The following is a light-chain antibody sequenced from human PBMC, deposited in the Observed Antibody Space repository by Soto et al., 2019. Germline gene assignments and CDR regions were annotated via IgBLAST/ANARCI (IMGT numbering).Light chain of an antibody. V-gene: IGKV1-9*01. Sequence: IQLTQSPSSLSASVGDRVTITCRASQGITSYLAWYQQTPGKAPKLLIYAASTLQSGVPSRFSGSGSGTDFTLTISSLQPEDFATYYCQQLNSYPLTLGGGTKVDIK. CDR3: QQLNSYPLT. J-gene: IGKJ4*01. CDR2: AAS. CDR1: QGITSY.